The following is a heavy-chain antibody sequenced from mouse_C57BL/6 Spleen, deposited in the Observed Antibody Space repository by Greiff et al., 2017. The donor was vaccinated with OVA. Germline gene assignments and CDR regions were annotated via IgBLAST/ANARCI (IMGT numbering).Heavy chain of an antibody. J-gene: IGHJ3*01. CDR3: TSAMGGFAY. D-gene: IGHD1-1*02. V-gene: IGHV6-3*01. CDR2: IRLKSDNYAT. Sequence: EVQLVESGGGLVQPGGSMKLSCVASGFTFSNYWMNWVRQSPEKGLEWVAQIRLKSDNYATHYAESVKGRFTISRDDSKSSVYLQMNNLRAEDTGIYYCTSAMGGFAYWGQGTLVTVSA. CDR1: GFTFSNYW.